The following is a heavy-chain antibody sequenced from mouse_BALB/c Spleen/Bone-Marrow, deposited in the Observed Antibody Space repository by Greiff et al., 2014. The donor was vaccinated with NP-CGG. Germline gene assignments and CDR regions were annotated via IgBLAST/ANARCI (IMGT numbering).Heavy chain of an antibody. CDR3: ARYYYGSSYFDH. V-gene: IGHV14-3*02. CDR1: GFNIKDTY. D-gene: IGHD1-1*01. Sequence: VTLKESGAELVKPGASVKLSCTASGFNIKDTYMHWVKQRPEQGLEWIGRIDPANGNTKYDPKFQGKATITADTSSNTAYLQLSSLTSEDTAVYYCARYYYGSSYFDHWGQGTTLTVSS. CDR2: IDPANGNT. J-gene: IGHJ2*01.